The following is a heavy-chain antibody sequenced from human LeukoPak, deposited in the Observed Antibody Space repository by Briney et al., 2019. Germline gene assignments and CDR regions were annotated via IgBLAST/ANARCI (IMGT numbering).Heavy chain of an antibody. J-gene: IGHJ6*02. CDR1: GYTVTGFY. CDR2: INAYSCGT. Sequence: ASERVSCKASGYTVTGFYIHWVRQSPGQGLGGRGWINAYSCGTKHAQKYQASVIRTRATSISTAYMELSSLRSDDPAVHYCAGATMDRGVDLAEDQFSYHAMDVWGRGTTVTVSS. D-gene: IGHD3-10*01. CDR3: AGATMDRGVDLAEDQFSYHAMDV. V-gene: IGHV1-2*02.